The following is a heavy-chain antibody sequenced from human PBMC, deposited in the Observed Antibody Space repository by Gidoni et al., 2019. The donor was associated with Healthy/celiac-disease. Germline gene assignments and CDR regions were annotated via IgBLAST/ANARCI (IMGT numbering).Heavy chain of an antibody. CDR1: GFTFSSYW. D-gene: IGHD3-16*01. V-gene: IGHV3-7*01. J-gene: IGHJ6*02. CDR3: ARDGADYYYGMDV. CDR2: IKQDGSEK. Sequence: EVQLVESGGGLVQPGGSLRLSCAASGFTFSSYWMSWVRQAPGKGLEWVANIKQDGSEKYYLDSVKGRFTISRDNAKNSLYLQRNSLRAEDTAVYYCARDGADYYYGMDVWGQGTTVTVSS.